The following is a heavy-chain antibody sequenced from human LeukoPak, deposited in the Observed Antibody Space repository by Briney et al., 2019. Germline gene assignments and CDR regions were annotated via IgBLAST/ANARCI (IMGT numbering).Heavy chain of an antibody. V-gene: IGHV4-59*12. J-gene: IGHJ4*02. CDR2: IYYSGST. Sequence: SETLSLTCTVSGGSISTYYWNWIRHPPGKGLEWIGYIYYSGSTNYNPSLKSRVTISVDTSKNQFSLKLSSVTAADTAVYYCARGPYYYDSSGYKASDYWGQGTLVTVSS. CDR1: GGSISTYY. CDR3: ARGPYYYDSSGYKASDY. D-gene: IGHD3-22*01.